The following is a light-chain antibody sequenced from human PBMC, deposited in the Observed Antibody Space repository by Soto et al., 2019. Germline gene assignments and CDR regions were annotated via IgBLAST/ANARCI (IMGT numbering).Light chain of an antibody. CDR2: GAF. V-gene: IGKV3-15*01. CDR3: QQYNDWPLT. CDR1: QSINSN. J-gene: IGKJ1*01. Sequence: EIVMTQSPVTLSVSPGERATLSCRASQSINSNLAWYQQKPGQAPSLLIYGAFTRATGIPARFSGTGSGTEFTLTISSLQSEDLAIYYCQQYNDWPLTLGQGTKVDIK.